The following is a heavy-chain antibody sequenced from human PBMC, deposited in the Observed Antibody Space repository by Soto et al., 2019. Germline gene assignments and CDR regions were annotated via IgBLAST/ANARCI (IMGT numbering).Heavy chain of an antibody. CDR3: ARDRVVVAASANMDV. Sequence: GGSLRLSCAASGFTFSSYGMHWVRQAPGKGLEWVAVIWYDGSNKYYADSVKGRFTISRDNSKNTLYLQMNSLRAEDTAVYYCARDRVVVAASANMDVWGKGTTVTVSS. CDR2: IWYDGSNK. V-gene: IGHV3-33*01. D-gene: IGHD2-15*01. CDR1: GFTFSSYG. J-gene: IGHJ6*03.